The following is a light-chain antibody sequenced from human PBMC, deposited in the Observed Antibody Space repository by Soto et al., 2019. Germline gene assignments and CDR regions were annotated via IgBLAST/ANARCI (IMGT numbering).Light chain of an antibody. CDR1: NSNVGGYSL. J-gene: IGLJ1*01. CDR3: CSYAGTSSIYV. V-gene: IGLV2-23*01. Sequence: QSVLTQPASVSGSPGQSITISCTGTNSNVGGYSLVSWYQQHPGEAPKLIIYEDTKRPSGISNRFSASKSGNTASLTISGLQAEDEADYHRCSYAGTSSIYVFGTGTKVTVL. CDR2: EDT.